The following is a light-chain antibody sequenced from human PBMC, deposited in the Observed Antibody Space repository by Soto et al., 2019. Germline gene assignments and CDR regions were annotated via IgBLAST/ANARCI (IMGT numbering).Light chain of an antibody. CDR2: EVN. CDR3: SSYAGSNSFF. CDR1: SSDVGGYNY. Sequence: QSALTQPPSASGSPGQSVTISCSGTSSDVGGYNYVSWYQQHPGKAPKLMIYEVNKRPSGVPDRFSGSKSGNTASLTVSGLQAEDEADYYCSSYAGSNSFFFGPGTKVTVL. V-gene: IGLV2-8*01. J-gene: IGLJ1*01.